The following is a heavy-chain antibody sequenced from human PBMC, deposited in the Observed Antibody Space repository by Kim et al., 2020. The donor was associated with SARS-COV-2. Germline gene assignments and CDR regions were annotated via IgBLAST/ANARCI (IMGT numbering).Heavy chain of an antibody. Sequence: SETLSLTCAVYGGSFSGYYWSWIRQPPGKGLEWIGEINHSGSTNYNPSLKSRVTISVDTSKNQFSLKLSSVTAADTAVYYCASIQGRRYYYYGMDVWGQGTTVTVSS. V-gene: IGHV4-34*01. CDR2: INHSGST. CDR1: GGSFSGYY. J-gene: IGHJ6*02. CDR3: ASIQGRRYYYYGMDV.